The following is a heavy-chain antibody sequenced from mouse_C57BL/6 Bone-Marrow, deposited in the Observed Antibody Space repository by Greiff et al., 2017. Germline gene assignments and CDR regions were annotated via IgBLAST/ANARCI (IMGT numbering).Heavy chain of an antibody. V-gene: IGHV5-6*02. J-gene: IGHJ1*03. CDR1: GFTFSSYG. D-gene: IGHD1-1*01. CDR2: ISSGGSYT. CDR3: ARRWQYCGSRNWYFDV. Sequence: EVKLQESGGDLVKPGGSLKLSCAASGFTFSSYGMSWVRQTPDKRLEWVATISSGGSYTYYPDSVKGRFTISRDNAKNTLYLQMSSLKSEDTAMYYCARRWQYCGSRNWYFDVWGTGTTVTVSS.